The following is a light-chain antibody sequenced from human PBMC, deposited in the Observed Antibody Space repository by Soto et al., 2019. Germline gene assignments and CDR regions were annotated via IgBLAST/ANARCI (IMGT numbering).Light chain of an antibody. J-gene: IGKJ1*01. V-gene: IGKV1-39*01. Sequence: DIQMTQSPSSLSASVVDRVTISFRASQGIGNALGWYQQKPGKPPKVLIYAASSLHSGVPSRFSGTGSGTDFTLTISSLQPEDFATYYCQQTSQTPKTFGQGTKVDIK. CDR3: QQTSQTPKT. CDR2: AAS. CDR1: QGIGNA.